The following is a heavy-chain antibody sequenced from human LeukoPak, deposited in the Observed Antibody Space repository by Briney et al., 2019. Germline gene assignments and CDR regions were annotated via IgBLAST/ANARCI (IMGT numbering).Heavy chain of an antibody. CDR3: AGQDVDTASMDV. J-gene: IGHJ6*03. Sequence: SETLSLTCSVSGGSITGYSWSWIRRPPGKGLEWIGYIYYSGSTNYNPSLKSRVTISVDTSKNQFSLKLSSVTAADTAVYYCAGQDVDTASMDVWGKGTTVTISS. V-gene: IGHV4-59*01. CDR2: IYYSGST. CDR1: GGSITGYS. D-gene: IGHD5-18*01.